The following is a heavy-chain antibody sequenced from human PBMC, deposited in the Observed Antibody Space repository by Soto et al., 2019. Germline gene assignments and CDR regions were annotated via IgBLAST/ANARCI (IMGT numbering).Heavy chain of an antibody. CDR3: ARIGYSSSSLDY. CDR2: IKQDGGQK. CDR1: GFIFRNYW. V-gene: IGHV3-7*03. Sequence: LRLSCAASGFIFRNYWMSWVRQAPGKGLEWVANIKQDGGQKYYVDSVKGRFTTSRDNARNSLYLQINSLRAEDTAMYYCARIGYSSSSLDYWGLGTLVTVSS. D-gene: IGHD6-6*01. J-gene: IGHJ4*02.